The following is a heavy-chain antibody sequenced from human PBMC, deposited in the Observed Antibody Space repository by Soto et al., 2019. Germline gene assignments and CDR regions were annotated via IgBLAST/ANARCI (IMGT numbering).Heavy chain of an antibody. D-gene: IGHD1-7*01. J-gene: IGHJ2*01. CDR3: ARAQSGTQYFHL. CDR1: GGAVRGSY. CDR2: TYHSGSG. Sequence: QVQLQESGPGLVKPSETLSLTCTVSGGAVRGSYWSWIRQPPGKGLEWIGYTYHSGSGKYNPSLKSRITMSDDTSKNEFSLNLSSVTAGDTAVYYCARAQSGTQYFHLWGRGTLVIVSS. V-gene: IGHV4-59*02.